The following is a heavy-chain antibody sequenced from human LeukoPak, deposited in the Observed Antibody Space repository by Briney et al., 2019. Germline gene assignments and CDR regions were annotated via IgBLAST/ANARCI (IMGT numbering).Heavy chain of an antibody. J-gene: IGHJ4*02. CDR2: IYYSGST. V-gene: IGHV4-59*11. CDR3: AREGGTGFDY. Sequence: LETLSLTCTVSGGSISSHYWSWIRQPPGKGLEWIGYIYYSGSTNYNPSLKSRVTISVDTSKNQFSLKLSSVTAADTAVYYCAREGGTGFDYWGQGTLVTVSS. D-gene: IGHD1-1*01. CDR1: GGSISSHY.